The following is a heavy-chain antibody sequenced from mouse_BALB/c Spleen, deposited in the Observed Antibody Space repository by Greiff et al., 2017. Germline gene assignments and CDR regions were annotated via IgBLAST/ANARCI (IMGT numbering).Heavy chain of an antibody. CDR2: IDPSDSYT. CDR1: GYTFTSYW. D-gene: IGHD1-1*01. CDR3: TRSVLRGNYFDY. Sequence: VQLQQSGAELVKPGASVKMSCKASGYTFTSYWMHWVKQRPGQGLEWIGVIDPSDSYTSYNQKFKGKATLTVDTSSSTAYMQLSSLTSEDSAVYYCTRSVLRGNYFDYWGQGTTLTVSS. V-gene: IGHV1S127*01. J-gene: IGHJ2*01.